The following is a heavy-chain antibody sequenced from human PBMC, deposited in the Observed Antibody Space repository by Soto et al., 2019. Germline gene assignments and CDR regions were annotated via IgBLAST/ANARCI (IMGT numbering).Heavy chain of an antibody. Sequence: PGGSLRLSCAASGFTFSSYGMHWVRQAPGKGLEWVAVISYDGSNKYYADSVKGRFTISRDNSKNTLYLQMNSLRAEDTAVYYCAKVLGTSGYSGYDRFSDFDYWGQGTLVTVSS. V-gene: IGHV3-30*18. D-gene: IGHD5-12*01. CDR1: GFTFSSYG. CDR2: ISYDGSNK. CDR3: AKVLGTSGYSGYDRFSDFDY. J-gene: IGHJ4*02.